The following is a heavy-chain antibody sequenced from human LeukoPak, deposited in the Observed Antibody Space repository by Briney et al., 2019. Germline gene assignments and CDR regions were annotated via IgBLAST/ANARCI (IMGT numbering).Heavy chain of an antibody. J-gene: IGHJ4*02. V-gene: IGHV3-30-3*01. CDR2: ISYDGSNK. CDR1: GFTFSSYA. CDR3: AKEGSSGYYPTDY. Sequence: AGGSLRLSCAASGFTFSSYAMHWVRQAPGKGLEWVAVISYDGSNKYYADSVKGRFTISRDNSKNTLYLQMNSLRAEDTAVYYCAKEGSSGYYPTDYWGQGTLVTVSS. D-gene: IGHD3-22*01.